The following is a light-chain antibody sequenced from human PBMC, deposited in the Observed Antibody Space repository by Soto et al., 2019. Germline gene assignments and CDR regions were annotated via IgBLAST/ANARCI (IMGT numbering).Light chain of an antibody. CDR3: QESTDFSRT. J-gene: IGKJ1*01. Sequence: DIQLTQSPSSLSASVGDRVTITCRASQNIDRHLNWYQQKPGRAPRLLMDTSSRLKSWVPSRFSGSGSGTDFTLTISSLQPEDFATYYCQESTDFSRTFGQGTKVEIK. CDR1: QNIDRH. V-gene: IGKV1-39*01. CDR2: TSS.